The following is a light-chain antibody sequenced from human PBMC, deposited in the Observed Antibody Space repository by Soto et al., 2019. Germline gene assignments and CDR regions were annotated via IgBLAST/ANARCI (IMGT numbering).Light chain of an antibody. Sequence: AIQLTQSPSSLSASVGDRVTITCRASQGISSALAWYQQKPGKAPKLLIYDASSLESGVPSRFSGSGSGTDFTLSICSLQPKDFAIYCCHQFNSYPPTFCQGTRLEIK. V-gene: IGKV1-13*02. CDR1: QGISSA. CDR2: DAS. J-gene: IGKJ5*01. CDR3: HQFNSYPPT.